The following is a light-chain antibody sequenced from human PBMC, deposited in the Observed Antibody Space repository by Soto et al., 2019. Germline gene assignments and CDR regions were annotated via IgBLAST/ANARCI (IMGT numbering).Light chain of an antibody. CDR2: WAS. CDR1: QSVLYSSNNKNY. CDR3: HQYFLTSWT. Sequence: DIVLTQSPDSLAVSLGERATINCKSSQSVLYSSNNKNYLAWYQQKPGQPPKLLIYWASTRESGVPDRFSGSGSGTDFTLTISILQAEDVAVYYCHQYFLTSWTFAQGTKVEI. J-gene: IGKJ1*01. V-gene: IGKV4-1*01.